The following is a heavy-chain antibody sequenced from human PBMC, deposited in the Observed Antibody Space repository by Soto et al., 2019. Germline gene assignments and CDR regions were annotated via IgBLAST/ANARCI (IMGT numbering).Heavy chain of an antibody. CDR3: AHRHDLGGFDI. CDR2: INWNDDE. CDR1: GFSLNTRAVG. J-gene: IGHJ3*02. Sequence: SGPTLGNPTQTLTLTCTFSGFSLNTRAVGVGWIRQPPGKALEWLALINWNDDERYSPSLKDRLTITKDTSRNHVVLTMTNVDPVDTATYYCAHRHDLGGFDIWGQGTTVTVSS. D-gene: IGHD2-15*01. V-gene: IGHV2-5*01.